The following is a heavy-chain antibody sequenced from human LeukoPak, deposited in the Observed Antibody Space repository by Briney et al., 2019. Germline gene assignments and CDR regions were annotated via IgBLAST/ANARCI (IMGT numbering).Heavy chain of an antibody. Sequence: PSETLSLTCTVSGGSISSYYWSWIRQPPGKGLEWIGYIYYSGSTNYNPSLKSRVTISVDTSKNQFSLKLSSVTAADTAVYYCARAREGSSGYYYYYYYMDVWGKGTTVTVSS. CDR3: ARAREGSSGYYYYYYYMDV. CDR1: GGSISSYY. CDR2: IYYSGST. V-gene: IGHV4-59*01. D-gene: IGHD6-6*01. J-gene: IGHJ6*03.